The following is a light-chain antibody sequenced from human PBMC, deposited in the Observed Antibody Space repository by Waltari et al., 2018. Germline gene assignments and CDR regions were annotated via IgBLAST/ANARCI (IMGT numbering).Light chain of an antibody. Sequence: QSVLTQPPSASGTPGQGVPTPCSESPSTFGINYFTGNMQPPGPAPKLLIRWNNQRPSGAPDRFSGSKFGTSASLAISGLRSEDEADYYCAAWDDSLSGVVFGGGTKLTVL. CDR2: WNN. J-gene: IGLJ2*01. CDR3: AAWDDSLSGVV. V-gene: IGLV1-47*01. CDR1: PSTFGINY.